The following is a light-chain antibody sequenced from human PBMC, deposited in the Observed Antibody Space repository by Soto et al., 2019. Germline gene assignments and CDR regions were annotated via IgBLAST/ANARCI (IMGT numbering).Light chain of an antibody. J-gene: IGKJ1*01. V-gene: IGKV3-20*01. Sequence: EIVLTQSPGTLSLYPGERATLSCRASQSVSSNYLAWYRRKPGQAPSLLIYGASTRATGIPGRFSGSGSGTDFTITITRLEPEDFAVYYCQQYGSSPTTFGQGTKVEFK. CDR1: QSVSSNY. CDR2: GAS. CDR3: QQYGSSPTT.